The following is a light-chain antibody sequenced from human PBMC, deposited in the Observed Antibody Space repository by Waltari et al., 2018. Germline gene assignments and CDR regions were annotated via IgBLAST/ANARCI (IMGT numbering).Light chain of an antibody. Sequence: QSVLIQPPSESGTPGQRVTISCSGSSSNIGRNIVNWYQHLPGTAPKVVMHRNNQGPSGVPDRFSGSKSVTSASLAISWLQSEDEADYYGEAWDDSLNVVVFGGGTKLTVL. CDR2: RNN. J-gene: IGLJ2*01. CDR1: SSNIGRNI. CDR3: EAWDDSLNVVV. V-gene: IGLV1-44*01.